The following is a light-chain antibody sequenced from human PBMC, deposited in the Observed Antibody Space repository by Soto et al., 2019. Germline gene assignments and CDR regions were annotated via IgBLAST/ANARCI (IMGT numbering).Light chain of an antibody. J-gene: IGKJ1*01. CDR1: QSISSY. Sequence: DIQMTQSPASLSASVGDRVTITCRASQSISSYLNWYQQKPGKAPKRLIYAASSLQSGVPSRFSGSGSGTDFTLTISSLQPEDFATYYCHQSYSNPWTFGQGTKVESK. CDR3: HQSYSNPWT. CDR2: AAS. V-gene: IGKV1-39*01.